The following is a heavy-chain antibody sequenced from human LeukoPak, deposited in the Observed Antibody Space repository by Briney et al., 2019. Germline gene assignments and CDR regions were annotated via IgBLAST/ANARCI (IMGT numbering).Heavy chain of an antibody. J-gene: IGHJ4*02. CDR1: GGSISSGGYY. CDR2: IYYGEST. Sequence: SETLSLTCTVSGGSISSGGYYWSWIRRHPGKGLEWIGYIYYGESTPYNPSLKIRVTISVDTSKNQFSLHLSSVTAADTAVYYCARGGDYSNFQPFDYWGQGTLVTVSS. D-gene: IGHD4-11*01. CDR3: ARGGDYSNFQPFDY. V-gene: IGHV4-31*03.